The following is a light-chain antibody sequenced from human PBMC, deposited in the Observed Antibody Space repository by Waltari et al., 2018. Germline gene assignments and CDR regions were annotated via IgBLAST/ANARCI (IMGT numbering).Light chain of an antibody. V-gene: IGLV6-57*02. CDR1: SGSIASNY. J-gene: IGLJ3*02. Sequence: NFMLTQPHSVSESPGKTVTISCTGSSGSIASNYVQWYQQRPGSAPTTVIYEDNLRPAGVPDRFSGSIDRSSKSASLTISGLRTEDEADYYCQSYDSSSWVFGGGTKVTVL. CDR2: EDN. CDR3: QSYDSSSWV.